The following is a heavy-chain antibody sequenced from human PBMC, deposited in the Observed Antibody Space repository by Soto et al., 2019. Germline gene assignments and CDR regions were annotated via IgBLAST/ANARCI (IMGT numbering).Heavy chain of an antibody. CDR1: GFTFDDYT. Sequence: GGSLRLSCAASGFTFDDYTMHWVRQAPGKGLEWVSLISWDGGSTYYADSVKGRFTISRDNSKNSLYLQMNSLRTEDTALYYCAKAHTPLPNQSKHYYYYYGMDVWGQGTTVTVSS. CDR2: ISWDGGST. J-gene: IGHJ6*02. CDR3: AKAHTPLPNQSKHYYYYYGMDV. V-gene: IGHV3-43*01.